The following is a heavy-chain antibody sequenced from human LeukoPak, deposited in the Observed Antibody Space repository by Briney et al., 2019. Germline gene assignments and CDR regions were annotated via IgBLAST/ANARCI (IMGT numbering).Heavy chain of an antibody. CDR2: IYPGDSDT. V-gene: IGHV5-51*01. CDR1: GYSFSNYW. Sequence: GESLKISCKGSGYSFSNYWIGWVRQMPGRGLEWMGIIYPGDSDTRYRSSFQGQVTISADKSINTAYLQWSSLKASDTAVYYCARAYFYGSGSNPLGLSWFDPWGQGTLVTVSS. D-gene: IGHD3-10*01. J-gene: IGHJ5*02. CDR3: ARAYFYGSGSNPLGLSWFDP.